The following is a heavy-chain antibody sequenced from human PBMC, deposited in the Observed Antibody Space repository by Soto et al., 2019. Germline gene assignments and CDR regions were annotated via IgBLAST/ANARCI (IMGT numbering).Heavy chain of an antibody. V-gene: IGHV3-23*01. Sequence: GGSLRLSCAASGFTFSSYAMNWVRRAPGKGLEWISVISNSGHSAYYADSVKGRFTISRDNSKNTLYLQIKSLRAEDTAAYYCAKGGPTFLNWFGPWGQGTLVTVSS. J-gene: IGHJ5*02. CDR2: ISNSGHSA. D-gene: IGHD5-12*01. CDR1: GFTFSSYA. CDR3: AKGGPTFLNWFGP.